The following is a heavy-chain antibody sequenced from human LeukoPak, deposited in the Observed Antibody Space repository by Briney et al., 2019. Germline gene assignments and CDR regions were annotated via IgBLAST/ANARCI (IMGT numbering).Heavy chain of an antibody. Sequence: ASVKVSCKASGYTFTSYAMNWVRQAPGQGLEWMGWINTNTGNPTYAQGFTGRFVFSLDTSVSTACLQISSLKAEDTAVYYGARDPIVVETWFDPWGRGTLVTVSS. CDR3: ARDPIVVETWFDP. J-gene: IGHJ5*02. D-gene: IGHD2-21*02. CDR2: INTNTGNP. CDR1: GYTFTSYA. V-gene: IGHV7-4-1*02.